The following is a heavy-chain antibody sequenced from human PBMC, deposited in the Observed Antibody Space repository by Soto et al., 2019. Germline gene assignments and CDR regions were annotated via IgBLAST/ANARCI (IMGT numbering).Heavy chain of an antibody. J-gene: IGHJ6*02. CDR3: AREYYYTMDV. V-gene: IGHV3-11*05. CDR2: ITSGSTST. CDR1: GFTFSTYY. Sequence: QVQLVESGGGLVKPGGSLSLSCEASGFTFSTYYMSWIRHAPGKGLEWVSTITSGSTSTAYADSVKGRFTISRDDAKNSLYLQMNSLRAEDTALYYCAREYYYTMDVWGQGTTVTVSS.